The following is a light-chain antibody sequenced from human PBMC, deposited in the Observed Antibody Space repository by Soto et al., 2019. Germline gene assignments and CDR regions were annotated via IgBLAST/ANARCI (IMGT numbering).Light chain of an antibody. Sequence: DIQMTQSPSTLSASVGDRVTITCRASQDISNWLAWYQQEPGKAPKLLIYDASSLESVVPSRFSGSGSGTKFTLTINSLQPDDSATYYCQHYNSYPATFGQGTKVEIK. J-gene: IGKJ1*01. CDR2: DAS. V-gene: IGKV1-5*01. CDR3: QHYNSYPAT. CDR1: QDISNW.